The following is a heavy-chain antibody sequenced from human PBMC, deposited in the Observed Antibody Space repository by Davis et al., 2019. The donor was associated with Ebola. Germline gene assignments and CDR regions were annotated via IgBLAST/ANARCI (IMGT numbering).Heavy chain of an antibody. Sequence: PGGSLRLSCAASGFTFSSYWMSWVRQAPGKGLEWVANIKQDGSEKYYVDSVKGRFTISRDNAKNSLYLQMNSLRAEDTAVYYCAREEYYDFWSGYYTGWFDPWGQGTLVTVSS. V-gene: IGHV3-7*01. CDR1: GFTFSSYW. CDR3: AREEYYDFWSGYYTGWFDP. J-gene: IGHJ5*02. D-gene: IGHD3-3*01. CDR2: IKQDGSEK.